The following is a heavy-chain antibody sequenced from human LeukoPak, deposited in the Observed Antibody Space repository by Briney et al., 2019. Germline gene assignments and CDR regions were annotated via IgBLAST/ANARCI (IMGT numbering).Heavy chain of an antibody. CDR2: IYYSGST. D-gene: IGHD3-22*01. J-gene: IGHJ6*02. V-gene: IGHV4-59*01. Sequence: SETLSLTCAVYGGSFSGYYWSWIRQPPGKGLEWIGYIYYSGSTNYNPSLKSRVTISVDTSKNQFSLKLSSVTAADTAVYYCARALRDSSVFDYGMDVWGQGTTVTVSS. CDR3: ARALRDSSVFDYGMDV. CDR1: GGSFSGYY.